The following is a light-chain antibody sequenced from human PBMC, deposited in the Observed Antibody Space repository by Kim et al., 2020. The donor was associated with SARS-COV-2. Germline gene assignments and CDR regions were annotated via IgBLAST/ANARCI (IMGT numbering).Light chain of an antibody. Sequence: QSALTQPASVSGSPGQSITISCTGTSSDIGRYNYVSWFQQHPGKAPKVMIYDVSKRPSGVSSLFSGSKSGNTASLTISGLQAEDEAEYYCSSYTSSDSWVFGGGTKVTVL. V-gene: IGLV2-14*01. CDR2: DVS. CDR3: SSYTSSDSWV. CDR1: SSDIGRYNY. J-gene: IGLJ3*02.